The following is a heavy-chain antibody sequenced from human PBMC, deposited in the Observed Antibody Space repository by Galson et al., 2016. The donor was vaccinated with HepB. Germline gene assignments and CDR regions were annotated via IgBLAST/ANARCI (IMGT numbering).Heavy chain of an antibody. CDR1: GFIFSGSW. Sequence: SLRLSCAASGFIFSGSWMTWVRQAPGKGLEWVANIKEDGSEKYYVDSVKGRFTISRDNAKNSMYLQMTSLRPEDTAVYYCASHTWYGPCWDWGQGTLVTVSS. D-gene: IGHD6-13*01. CDR2: IKEDGSEK. CDR3: ASHTWYGPCWD. J-gene: IGHJ4*02. V-gene: IGHV3-7*01.